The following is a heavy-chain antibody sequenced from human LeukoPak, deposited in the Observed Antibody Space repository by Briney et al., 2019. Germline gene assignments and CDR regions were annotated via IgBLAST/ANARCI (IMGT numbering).Heavy chain of an antibody. CDR2: IYYTEST. CDR3: ARVHEGSGNYGLHFYFYGMDV. Sequence: PSESLSLTCTVSGASISSPGYYWGWIRQPPGKGLEWIGNIYYTESTYYNPSLKSRVTISVDTSKNQFSLKLSSVTAADTAVYYCARVHEGSGNYGLHFYFYGMDVWGHGTTVAVSS. CDR1: GASISSPGYY. V-gene: IGHV4-39*01. J-gene: IGHJ6*02. D-gene: IGHD3-10*01.